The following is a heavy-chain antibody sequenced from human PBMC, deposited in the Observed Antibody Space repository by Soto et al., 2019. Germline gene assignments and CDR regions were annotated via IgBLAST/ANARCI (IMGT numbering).Heavy chain of an antibody. V-gene: IGHV3-48*01. CDR2: ISSSSSTI. J-gene: IGHJ4*02. D-gene: IGHD5-12*01. Sequence: GGSLRLSCAASGFTFSTYSMNWVRQAPGKGLEWVSYISSSSSTIFYTDSVKGRFTVSRDNAKNSLYLQMNSLRAEDTAVYYCARDRRDGYNFDYWGQGALVTVSS. CDR3: ARDRRDGYNFDY. CDR1: GFTFSTYS.